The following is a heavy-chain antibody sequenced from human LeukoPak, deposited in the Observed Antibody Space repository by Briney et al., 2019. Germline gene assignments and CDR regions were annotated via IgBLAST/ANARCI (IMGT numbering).Heavy chain of an antibody. D-gene: IGHD4-17*01. CDR3: ARDADYGDYGGFDP. J-gene: IGHJ5*02. CDR1: GYTFTDYY. Sequence: EASVKVSCKASGYTFTDYYIHWVRQAPGQGLEWMGWISAYNGNTNYAQKLRGRVTMTTDTSTSTAYMELRSLRSDDTAVYYCARDADYGDYGGFDPWGQGTLVTVSS. V-gene: IGHV1-18*04. CDR2: ISAYNGNT.